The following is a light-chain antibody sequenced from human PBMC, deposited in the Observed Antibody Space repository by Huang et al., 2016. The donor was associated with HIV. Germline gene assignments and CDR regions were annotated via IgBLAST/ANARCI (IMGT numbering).Light chain of an antibody. J-gene: IGKJ5*01. V-gene: IGKV1-33*01. CDR2: DAS. CDR3: QQYDTLPVT. Sequence: DIRMIQSPSSLSASFGERVTITCRASQDINNYLNWYQQKQGKAPKLLIYDASNLHTGFPARFSGSGSETDFTLTISSLQPEDVATYYCQQYDTLPVTFGQGTRLEI. CDR1: QDINNY.